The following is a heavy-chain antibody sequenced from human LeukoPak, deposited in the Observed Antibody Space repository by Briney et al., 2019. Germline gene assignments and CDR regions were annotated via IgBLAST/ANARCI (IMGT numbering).Heavy chain of an antibody. D-gene: IGHD3-16*02. J-gene: IGHJ4*02. CDR1: GYTFTGYY. Sequence: ASVKVSCKAAGYTFTGYYMFWVRQAPGQGLEWMGRINPNSGGTNYAQKFQGRVTMTRDTSISTAYMELSRLRSDDTAVYYCARDRYTMAPGYWGQGTLVTVSS. V-gene: IGHV1-2*06. CDR3: ARDRYTMAPGY. CDR2: INPNSGGT.